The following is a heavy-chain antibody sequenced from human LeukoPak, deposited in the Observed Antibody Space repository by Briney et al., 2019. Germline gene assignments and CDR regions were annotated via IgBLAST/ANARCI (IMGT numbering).Heavy chain of an antibody. CDR2: IREDGTEK. CDR1: GFTFSGAW. Sequence: GGSLRLSCTASGFTFSGAWMTWVRQAPGKGLEWVANIREDGTEKNYVDSVKGRFTISRDNAKNSLYLQMNSLRAEDTAVYYCARDSGSYFYDYWGQGTLVTVSS. D-gene: IGHD1-26*01. J-gene: IGHJ4*02. V-gene: IGHV3-7*01. CDR3: ARDSGSYFYDY.